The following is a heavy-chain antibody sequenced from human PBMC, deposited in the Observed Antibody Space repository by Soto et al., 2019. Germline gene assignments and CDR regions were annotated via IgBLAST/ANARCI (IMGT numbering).Heavy chain of an antibody. D-gene: IGHD5-18*01. V-gene: IGHV4-61*01. CDR3: ARDRLMATAGTARHYFGLDV. Sequence: SETLSLTCTVSGGSVSSGSYYWSWIRQSPGKGLEWIGYNTNYNPSLKSRVTTSVDTSTNQFSLKLRSVTAADTAIYYCARDRLMATAGTARHYFGLDVWGQGTTVTVPS. CDR2: NT. J-gene: IGHJ6*02. CDR1: GGSVSSGSYY.